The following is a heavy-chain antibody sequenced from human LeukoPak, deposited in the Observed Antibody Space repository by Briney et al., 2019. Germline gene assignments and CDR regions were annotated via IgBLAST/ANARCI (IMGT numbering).Heavy chain of an antibody. CDR2: ISRNGGST. D-gene: IGHD1-26*01. Sequence: GGSLRLSCAASGFTVSSNYMSWVRQAPGKGLESVSAISRNGGSTYYANSVKGRFTISRDNSKNTLYLQMGSLRAEDMAVYYCARGSLWGQGTLVTVSS. V-gene: IGHV3-64*01. CDR1: GFTVSSNY. CDR3: ARGSL. J-gene: IGHJ4*02.